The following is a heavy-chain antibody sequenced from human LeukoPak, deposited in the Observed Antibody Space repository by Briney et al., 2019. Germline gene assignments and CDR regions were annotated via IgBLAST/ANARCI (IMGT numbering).Heavy chain of an antibody. CDR3: ARDQGENYDSSGYYPY. J-gene: IGHJ4*02. D-gene: IGHD3-22*01. CDR1: GFTFSSY. CDR2: ISSTSSYI. Sequence: PGGSLRLSCAASGFTFSSYMNWVRQAPGKGLEWVSSISSTSSYIYYADSVKGRFTISRDNAKNSLYLQMNSLRAEDTAVYYCARDQGENYDSSGYYPYWGQGTLVTVSS. V-gene: IGHV3-21*01.